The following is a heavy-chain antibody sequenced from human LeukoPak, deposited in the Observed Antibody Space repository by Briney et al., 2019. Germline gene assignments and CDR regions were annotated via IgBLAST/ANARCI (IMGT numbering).Heavy chain of an antibody. CDR3: AKQVGPTIDY. D-gene: IGHD1-26*01. Sequence: QPGGSLRLSCAASGFTFSSNTMSWVRQAPGKGLEWVSGITGAGGSTHYADSVKGRLTISRDDSKNTLFLQINSLRAEDTAVYYCAKQVGPTIDYWGQGTLVTVSS. CDR2: ITGAGGST. CDR1: GFTFSSNT. J-gene: IGHJ4*02. V-gene: IGHV3-23*01.